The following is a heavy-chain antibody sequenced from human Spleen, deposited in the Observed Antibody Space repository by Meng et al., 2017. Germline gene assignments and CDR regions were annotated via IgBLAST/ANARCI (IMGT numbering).Heavy chain of an antibody. CDR1: GGSISTSGYY. V-gene: IGHV4-39*01. CDR2: IGHSGIT. CDR3: ARSPGYRFDY. J-gene: IGHJ4*02. D-gene: IGHD5-24*01. Sequence: QPQLQESGPGLVKPSEALSLTCSVSGGSISTSGYYWGWIRQPPGKGLEWIGSIGHSGITYYTPSLKSRVTVSIDTSKSQFSLKLTSVTAADTAVYYCARSPGYRFDYWGQGTLVTVSS.